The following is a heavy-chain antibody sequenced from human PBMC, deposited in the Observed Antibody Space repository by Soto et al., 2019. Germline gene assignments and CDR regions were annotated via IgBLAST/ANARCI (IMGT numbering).Heavy chain of an antibody. CDR2: IIPILGIA. CDR1: GGTFSSYT. CDR3: ARDSNRRWGADY. Sequence: QVQLVQSGAEVKKPGSSVTVSCKASGGTFSSYTISWVRQAPGQGLEWMGRIIPILGIANYAQKFQGRVTITADKSTSTAYMELSSLRSEDTAVYYCARDSNRRWGADYWGQGTLVTVSS. V-gene: IGHV1-69*08. J-gene: IGHJ4*02. D-gene: IGHD3-16*01.